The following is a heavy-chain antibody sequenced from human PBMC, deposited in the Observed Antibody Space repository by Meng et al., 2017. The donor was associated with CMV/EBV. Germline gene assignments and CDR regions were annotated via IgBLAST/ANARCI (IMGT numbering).Heavy chain of an antibody. D-gene: IGHD3-3*01. V-gene: IGHV1-2*02. Sequence: ASVKVSCKASGYTFTGYYMQWVRQAPGQGLEWMGWINPSSGGTNYAQKFQGRVTMTRDTSISTAYMELSRLRSDDTAVYYCARDGQRITIFGLVVGWFDPWGQGTLVTVSS. J-gene: IGHJ5*02. CDR2: INPSSGGT. CDR3: ARDGQRITIFGLVVGWFDP. CDR1: GYTFTGYY.